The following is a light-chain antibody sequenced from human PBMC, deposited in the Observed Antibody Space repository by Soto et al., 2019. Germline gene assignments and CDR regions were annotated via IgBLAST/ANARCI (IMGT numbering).Light chain of an antibody. CDR1: QSVRSN. CDR3: QKYNKWPPIT. J-gene: IGKJ5*01. CDR2: DAS. V-gene: IGKV3-15*01. Sequence: EIVMTQSPATLSVSPGEGATLSCRTSQSVRSNLAWYQQKPGQAPRLLIYDASTRATGIPARFSGSGSGTEFTLTISRLQSEDFAVYYCQKYNKWPPITFGQGTRLEIK.